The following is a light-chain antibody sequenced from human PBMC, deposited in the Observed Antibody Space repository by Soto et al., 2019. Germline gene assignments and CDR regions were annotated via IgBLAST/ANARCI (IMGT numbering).Light chain of an antibody. CDR3: QHQGSTWT. CDR2: GAS. J-gene: IGKJ1*01. V-gene: IGKV3-15*01. Sequence: EIVMTQSPATLSVSPGERATLSCRASQSVSSNLAWYQQKPGQAPRLLIYGASTRATGIPARFSGSGSGTEFTLTISSLQSEEFAVYYCQHQGSTWTFGQGTKVEIK. CDR1: QSVSSN.